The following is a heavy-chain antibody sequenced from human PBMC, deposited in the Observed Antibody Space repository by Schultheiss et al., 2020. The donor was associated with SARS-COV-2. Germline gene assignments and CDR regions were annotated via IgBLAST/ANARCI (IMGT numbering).Heavy chain of an antibody. CDR1: GFTVSSSY. D-gene: IGHD3-10*01. J-gene: IGHJ6*02. CDR2: IYSGGST. Sequence: GGSLRLSCAASGFTVSSSYMSWVRQAPGKGLEWVSVIYSGGSTYYADSVKGRFTISRDNSKNTLYLQMNSLRAEDTAVYYCARVGYYGSGSYYTYYYGMDVWGQGTTVTVSS. V-gene: IGHV3-66*02. CDR3: ARVGYYGSGSYYTYYYGMDV.